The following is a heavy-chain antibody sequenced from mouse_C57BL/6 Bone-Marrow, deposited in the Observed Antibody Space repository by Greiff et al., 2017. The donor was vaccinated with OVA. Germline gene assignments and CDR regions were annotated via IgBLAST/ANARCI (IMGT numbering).Heavy chain of an antibody. CDR1: GYTFTSYW. V-gene: IGHV1-64*01. CDR2: IHPNSGST. D-gene: IGHD1-1*01. J-gene: IGHJ1*03. CDR3: ARNKVYYGSSYWYFDV. Sequence: QVQLQQPGAELVKPGASVKLSCKASGYTFTSYWMHWVKQRPGQGLEWIGMIHPNSGSTNYNEKFKSKATLTVDKSSSTAYMQLSSLTSEDSAVYYCARNKVYYGSSYWYFDVWGTGTTVTVSS.